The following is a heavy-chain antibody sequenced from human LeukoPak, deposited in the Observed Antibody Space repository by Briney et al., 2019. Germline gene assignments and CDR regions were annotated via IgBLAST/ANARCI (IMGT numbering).Heavy chain of an antibody. CDR1: GFTFDDYA. CDR2: ISGDGGST. Sequence: GGSLRLSCAASGFTFDDYAIHWVRQAPGKGLEWVSLISGDGGSTYYADSVKGRFTISRDNSKNSLYLQMNSLRTEDTALYYCAKDSSGYYLHLFDYWGQGTLVTVSS. J-gene: IGHJ4*02. V-gene: IGHV3-43*02. CDR3: AKDSSGYYLHLFDY. D-gene: IGHD3-22*01.